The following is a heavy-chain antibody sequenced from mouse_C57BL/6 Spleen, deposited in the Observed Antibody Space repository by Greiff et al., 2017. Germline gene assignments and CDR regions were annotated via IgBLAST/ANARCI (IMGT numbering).Heavy chain of an antibody. J-gene: IGHJ1*03. CDR1: GYTFTSYG. Sequence: QVQLQQSGAELARPGASVKLSCKASGYTFTSYGISWVKQRTGQGLEWIGEIYPRSGNTYYNEKFKGKATLTADKSSSTAYMELRSLTSQDSAVYFCARQNSNFDWYFDGWGTGTTGTVSA. CDR2: IYPRSGNT. D-gene: IGHD2-5*01. V-gene: IGHV1-81*01. CDR3: ARQNSNFDWYFDG.